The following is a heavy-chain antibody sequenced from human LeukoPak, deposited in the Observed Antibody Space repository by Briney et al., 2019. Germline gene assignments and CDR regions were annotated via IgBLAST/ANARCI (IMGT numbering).Heavy chain of an antibody. CDR3: AKDSYGDSLGY. Sequence: GRSLRLSCAASGFTFSSYGMHWVRQAPGKGLEWVAVISYDGSNKYYADSVKGRFTISRDNSKNTLYLQMNSLRAEDTAVYYCAKDSYGDSLGYWGQGTLVTVSS. CDR1: GFTFSSYG. CDR2: ISYDGSNK. V-gene: IGHV3-30*18. D-gene: IGHD4-17*01. J-gene: IGHJ4*02.